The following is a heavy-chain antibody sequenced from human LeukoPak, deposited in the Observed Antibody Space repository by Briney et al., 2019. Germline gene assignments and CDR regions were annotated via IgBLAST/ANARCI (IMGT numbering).Heavy chain of an antibody. CDR3: ARKVAHYYDNSGYYPLNY. Sequence: GASVKVSCKASGGTFTNYDITWVRQAPGQGLEWMGGIIAIFGTPKYAQKFQGRVTITADRSTSTSYMELSRLTSEDTAVYYCARKVAHYYDNSGYYPLNYWGQGTLVTVSS. CDR1: GGTFTNYD. V-gene: IGHV1-69*06. J-gene: IGHJ4*02. CDR2: IIAIFGTP. D-gene: IGHD3-22*01.